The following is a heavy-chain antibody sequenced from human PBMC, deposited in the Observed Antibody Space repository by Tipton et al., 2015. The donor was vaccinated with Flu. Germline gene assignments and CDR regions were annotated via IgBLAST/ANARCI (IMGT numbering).Heavy chain of an antibody. CDR1: GDSISSDYY. Sequence: TLSLTCAVSGDSISSDYYWDWIRQFPGKGLEWIGTVSRTGSTIYNPSLKSRVTISVDTSKNQFSLKLSSVTAADTAVYYCARHTGESVRGVVDYWGQGTLVTVSS. V-gene: IGHV4-38-2*01. D-gene: IGHD3-10*02. J-gene: IGHJ4*02. CDR2: VSRTGST. CDR3: ARHTGESVRGVVDY.